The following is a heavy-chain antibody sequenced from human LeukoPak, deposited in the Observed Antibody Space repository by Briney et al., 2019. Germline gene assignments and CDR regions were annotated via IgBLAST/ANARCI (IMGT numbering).Heavy chain of an antibody. CDR3: ARGLYYDILTGYSNDY. V-gene: IGHV3-21*01. J-gene: IGHJ4*02. CDR2: ISSSTTYI. Sequence: PGGSLRLSCAASGFTFSSYSMNWVRQAPGKGLEWVSSISSSTTYIYYADSVKGRFTISRDNAKNSLYLQMHSLRAEDTAVYYCARGLYYDILTGYSNDYWGQGTLVTVSS. CDR1: GFTFSSYS. D-gene: IGHD3-9*01.